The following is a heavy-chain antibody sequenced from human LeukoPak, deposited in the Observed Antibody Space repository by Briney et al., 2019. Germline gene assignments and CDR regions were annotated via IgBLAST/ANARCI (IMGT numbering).Heavy chain of an antibody. J-gene: IGHJ6*03. CDR2: VSSGSRTI. V-gene: IGHV3-48*03. Sequence: PGGTLRLSCAASGFTFSSYEMIWVSQASGKGLEGVLYVSSGSRTIYYADSVKGRFTISRDNAKDSLYLQRNSLRVEDTAVYYCARGFDYMDVCGKGTTVTVFS. CDR3: ARGFDYMDV. D-gene: IGHD3-16*01. CDR1: GFTFSSYE.